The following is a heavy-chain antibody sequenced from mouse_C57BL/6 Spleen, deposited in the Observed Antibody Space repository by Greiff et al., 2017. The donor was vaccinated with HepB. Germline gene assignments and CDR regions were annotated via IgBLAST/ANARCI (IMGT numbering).Heavy chain of an antibody. CDR3: TRAYGRYWYFDV. D-gene: IGHD1-1*01. Sequence: EVQRVESGEGLVKPGGSLKLSCAASGFTFSSYAMSWVRQTPEKRLEWVAYISSGGDYIYYADTVKGRFTISRDNARNTLYLQMSSLKSEDTAMYYCTRAYGRYWYFDVWGTGTTVTVSS. CDR1: GFTFSSYA. V-gene: IGHV5-9-1*02. J-gene: IGHJ1*03. CDR2: ISSGGDYI.